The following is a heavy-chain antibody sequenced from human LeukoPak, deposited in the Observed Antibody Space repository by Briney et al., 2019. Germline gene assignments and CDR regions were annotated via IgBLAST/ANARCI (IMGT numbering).Heavy chain of an antibody. V-gene: IGHV4-61*02. D-gene: IGHD6-13*01. CDR1: GGSISSGSYY. J-gene: IGHJ6*04. CDR3: ARDWTYSRGMDV. Sequence: PSETLSLTCTVSGGSISSGSYYWSWIRQPAGKGLEWIGRIYTSGSTNYNPSLKSRVTISVDTSKNQFSLKLSSVTAADTAVYYCARDWTYSRGMDVWGKGTTVTISS. CDR2: IYTSGST.